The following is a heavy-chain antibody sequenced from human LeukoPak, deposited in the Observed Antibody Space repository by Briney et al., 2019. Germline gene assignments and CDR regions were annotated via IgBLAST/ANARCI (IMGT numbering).Heavy chain of an antibody. CDR2: ISAYNGNT. J-gene: IGHJ4*02. CDR3: ARCSGSYYTYYFDY. D-gene: IGHD3-10*02. CDR1: GYTFTSYG. Sequence: ASVKVSCKASGYTFTSYGISWVRQAPGQGLEWMGWISAYNGNTNYAQKLQGRVTMTIDTSTSTAYMELRSLRSDDTAVYYCARCSGSYYTYYFDYWGQGTLVTVSS. V-gene: IGHV1-18*01.